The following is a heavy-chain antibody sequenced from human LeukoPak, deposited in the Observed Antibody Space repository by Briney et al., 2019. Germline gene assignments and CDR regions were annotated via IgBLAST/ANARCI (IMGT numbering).Heavy chain of an antibody. J-gene: IGHJ6*03. CDR3: ARSIGWQLDMDV. CDR1: GYNLINYE. CDR2: MNPNSGNT. Sequence: ASVKVSCKASGYNLINYEINWVRQATGQGLEWMGWMNPNSGNTGYAQNFQGRVTITRNISISTAYMELSSLRSEDTAVYYCARSIGWQLDMDVWGKGTTVIVSS. D-gene: IGHD2-15*01. V-gene: IGHV1-8*03.